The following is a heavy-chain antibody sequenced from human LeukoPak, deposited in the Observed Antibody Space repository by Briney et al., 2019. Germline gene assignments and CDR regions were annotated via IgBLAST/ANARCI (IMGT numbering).Heavy chain of an antibody. Sequence: GGSLRLSCAASGFTFSSYAMSWVRQAAGKGLGWVSAISGGGGVTYYAGSVKGRFNISRDNSKNTLYLQMSSLRAEDTAVYYCAKVVGVVPYYFDYWGQGTLVTVSS. CDR3: AKVVGVVPYYFDY. V-gene: IGHV3-23*01. CDR2: ISGGGGVT. D-gene: IGHD1-26*01. J-gene: IGHJ4*02. CDR1: GFTFSSYA.